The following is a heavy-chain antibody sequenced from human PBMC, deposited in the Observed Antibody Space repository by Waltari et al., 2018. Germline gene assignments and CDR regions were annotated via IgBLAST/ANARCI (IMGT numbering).Heavy chain of an antibody. CDR3: ATLPGIAAAGIEYYFDY. CDR1: GYTFPDYY. D-gene: IGHD6-13*01. CDR2: VDPEDGET. J-gene: IGHJ4*02. V-gene: IGHV1-69-2*01. Sequence: EVQLVQSGAEVKKPGATVKIPCKASGYTFPDYYMHWVQQAPGKGLEWMGRVDPEDGETIDAEKFQGRVTITADTSTDTAYMELSSLRSEDTAVYYCATLPGIAAAGIEYYFDYWGQGTLVTVSS.